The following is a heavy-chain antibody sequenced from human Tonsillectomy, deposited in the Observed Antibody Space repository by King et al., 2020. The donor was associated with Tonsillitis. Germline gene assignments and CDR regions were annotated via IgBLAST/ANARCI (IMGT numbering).Heavy chain of an antibody. Sequence: HVQLQESGPGLVKPSQTLSLTCAVSGGSFSSGSYSWTWIRQPPGKGLEWIGYIYYSGSTYSNPSLKSRVTISVDTSKNQFSLKLSSVTAADTAVYYCARGIAADYFDYWGQGTLVTVSS. V-gene: IGHV4-30-4*07. J-gene: IGHJ4*02. CDR2: IYYSGST. CDR3: ARGIAADYFDY. D-gene: IGHD6-13*01. CDR1: GGSFSSGSYS.